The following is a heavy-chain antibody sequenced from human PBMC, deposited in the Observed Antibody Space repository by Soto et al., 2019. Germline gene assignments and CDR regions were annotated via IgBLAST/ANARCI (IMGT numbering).Heavy chain of an antibody. CDR1: GGSISNAAYS. CDR3: ARERGGYGLFDS. V-gene: IGHV4-30-2*01. Sequence: SETLSLTCTVSGGSISNAAYSWSWIRQPPGKGPEWIGYIYPSGMPFYNPSLRSRVTISIDRSNDQFSLNLKSVTAADTAVYYCARERGGYGLFDSWGQGTLVTVPQ. CDR2: IYPSGMP. J-gene: IGHJ4*02. D-gene: IGHD5-18*01.